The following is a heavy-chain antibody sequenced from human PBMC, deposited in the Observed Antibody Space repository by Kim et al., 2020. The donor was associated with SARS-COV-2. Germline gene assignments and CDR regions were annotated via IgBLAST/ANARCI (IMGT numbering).Heavy chain of an antibody. CDR1: GGSISSSSYY. D-gene: IGHD3-3*01. CDR3: ASRWREGYYR. CDR2: IYYSGST. J-gene: IGHJ4*02. Sequence: SETLSLTCTVSGGSISSSSYYWGWIRQPPGKGLEWIGSIYYSGSTYYNPSLKSRVTISVDTSKNQFSLKLSSVTAADTAVYYCASRWREGYYRWGQGTLVTVSS. V-gene: IGHV4-39*01.